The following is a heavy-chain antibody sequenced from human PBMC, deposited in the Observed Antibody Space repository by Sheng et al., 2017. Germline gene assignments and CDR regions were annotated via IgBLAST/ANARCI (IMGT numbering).Heavy chain of an antibody. CDR1: GGSISSSSYY. V-gene: IGHV4-39*07. CDR2: IYYSGST. D-gene: IGHD3-10*01. J-gene: IGHJ3*02. Sequence: QLQLQESGPGLVKPSETLSLTCTVSGGSISSSSYYWGWIRQPPGKGLEWIGSIYYSGSTYYNPSLKSRVTISVDTSKNQFSLKLSSVTAADTAVYYCARDRTGGYYGSGRYAFDIWGRRDNGHRLF. CDR3: ARDRTGGYYGSGRYAFDI.